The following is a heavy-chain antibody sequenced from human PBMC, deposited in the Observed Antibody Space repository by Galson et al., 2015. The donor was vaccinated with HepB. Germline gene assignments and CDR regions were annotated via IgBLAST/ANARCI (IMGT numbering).Heavy chain of an antibody. CDR1: GFTFSSYA. Sequence: SLRLSCAASGFTFSSYAMHWVRQAPGKGLEWVAVISYDGSNKYYADSVKGRFTISRDNSKNTLYLQMNSLRAEDTAVYYCARAYYYDSSGTSLDYWGQGTLVTVSS. CDR2: ISYDGSNK. CDR3: ARAYYYDSSGTSLDY. V-gene: IGHV3-30*04. D-gene: IGHD3-22*01. J-gene: IGHJ4*02.